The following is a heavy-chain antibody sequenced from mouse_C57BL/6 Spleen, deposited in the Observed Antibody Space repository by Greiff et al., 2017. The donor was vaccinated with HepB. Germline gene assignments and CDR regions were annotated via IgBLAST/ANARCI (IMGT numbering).Heavy chain of an antibody. V-gene: IGHV1-53*01. J-gene: IGHJ3*01. CDR2: INPSNGGT. D-gene: IGHD1-1*01. CDR1: GYTFTSYW. CDR3: ARNYGSSYAWFAY. Sequence: QVQLQQPGPELVKPGASVKLSCKASGYTFTSYWMYWVKQRPGQGLEWIGNINPSNGGTNYNEKFKSKATLTVDKSSSTAYMQLSSLTSEDSAVYYCARNYGSSYAWFAYWGQGTLVTVSA.